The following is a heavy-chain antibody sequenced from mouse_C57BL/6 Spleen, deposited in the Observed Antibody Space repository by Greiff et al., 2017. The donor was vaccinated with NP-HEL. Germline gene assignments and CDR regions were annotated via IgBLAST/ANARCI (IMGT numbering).Heavy chain of an antibody. V-gene: IGHV1-81*01. CDR1: GYTFTSYG. Sequence: QVQLQQSGAELARPGASVKLSCKASGYTFTSYGISWVKQRTGQGLEWIGEIYPRSGNTYYNEKFKGKATLTADKSSSTAYMELRSLTSEDSAVYFCATTVVAPYYAMDYWGQGTSVTVSS. CDR2: IYPRSGNT. D-gene: IGHD1-1*01. CDR3: ATTVVAPYYAMDY. J-gene: IGHJ4*01.